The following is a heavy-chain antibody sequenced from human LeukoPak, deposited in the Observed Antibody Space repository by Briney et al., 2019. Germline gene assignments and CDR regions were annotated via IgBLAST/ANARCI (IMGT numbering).Heavy chain of an antibody. D-gene: IGHD4-17*01. CDR2: IYYSGST. CDR3: ARVSFDYGDLYFDY. J-gene: IGHJ4*02. V-gene: IGHV4-39*01. Sequence: SETLSLTCTVSGGSISSSSYYWGWIRQPPGKGLEWIGSIYYSGSTYYNPSLKSRVTISVDTSKNQFSLKLSSVTAADTAVYYCARVSFDYGDLYFDYWGQGTLVTVSS. CDR1: GGSISSSSYY.